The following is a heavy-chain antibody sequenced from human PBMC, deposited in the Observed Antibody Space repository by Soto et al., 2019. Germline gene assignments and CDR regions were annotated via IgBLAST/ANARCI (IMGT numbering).Heavy chain of an antibody. D-gene: IGHD3-10*01. CDR2: ISGTSSAI. CDR1: GFTFSSYS. V-gene: IGHV3-48*01. J-gene: IGHJ4*02. CDR3: ARVRVHDSATSGY. Sequence: EVQLVESGGGLVQPGGSLRLSCAASGFTFSSYSMNWVRQAPGKGLEWVSYISGTSSAIYYADSVKGRFTISRDNAKNSLYLQMNSLIAEDTAFYYCARVRVHDSATSGYWGQGTLVTVSS.